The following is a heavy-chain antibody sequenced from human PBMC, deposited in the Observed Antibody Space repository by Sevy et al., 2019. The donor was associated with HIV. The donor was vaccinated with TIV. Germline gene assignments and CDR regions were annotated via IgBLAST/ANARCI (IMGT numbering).Heavy chain of an antibody. CDR1: GGSISSSSYY. J-gene: IGHJ1*01. D-gene: IGHD3-22*01. V-gene: IGHV4-39*01. CDR2: IYYSGST. Sequence: SETLSLTCTVSGGSISSSSYYWGWIRQPPGKGLEWIGSIYYSGSTYYNPSLKSRVTISVDTSKNQFSLKLSSVTAADTAVYYCASKINYYDSSGYSNPLQHWGQGTLVTVSS. CDR3: ASKINYYDSSGYSNPLQH.